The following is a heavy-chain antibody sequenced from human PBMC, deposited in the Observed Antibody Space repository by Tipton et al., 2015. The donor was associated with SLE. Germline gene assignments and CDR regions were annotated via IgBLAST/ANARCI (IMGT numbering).Heavy chain of an antibody. Sequence: LRLSCTVSGGSISSGRYYWNWIRQPAGKGLEWIGRIYTSGSTNYNPSLKSRVTISVGTSKNQFSLKLSSVTAADTAVYYCARTPRSGATDYWGQGTLVTVSS. CDR3: ARTPRSGATDY. D-gene: IGHD1-26*01. V-gene: IGHV4-61*02. CDR2: IYTSGST. J-gene: IGHJ4*02. CDR1: GGSISSGRYY.